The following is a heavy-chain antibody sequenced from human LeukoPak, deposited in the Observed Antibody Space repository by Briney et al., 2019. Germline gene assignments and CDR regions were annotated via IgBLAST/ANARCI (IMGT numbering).Heavy chain of an antibody. CDR1: GGSISSYY. CDR2: IYYSGST. CDR3: ARDLGDTVRGLRMDV. V-gene: IGHV4-59*01. J-gene: IGHJ6*02. Sequence: PSETLSLTCAVSGGSISSYYWSWIRQPPGKGLEWIGYIYYSGSTNYNPSLKSRVTIPVDTSKNQFSLKLRSVTAAGTAVYYCARDLGDTVRGLRMDVWGQGTMVTVSS. D-gene: IGHD3-10*01.